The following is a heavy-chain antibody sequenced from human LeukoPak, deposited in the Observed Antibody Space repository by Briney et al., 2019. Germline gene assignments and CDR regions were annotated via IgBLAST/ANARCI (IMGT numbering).Heavy chain of an antibody. D-gene: IGHD5-24*01. CDR1: GYTLTELS. J-gene: IGHJ4*02. V-gene: IGHV1-24*01. CDR3: XTGRRDGYKLDY. Sequence: ASVKVSCKVSGYTLTELSMHWVRQAPGKGLEWMGGFDPEDGETIYAQKFQGRVTMTEDTSTDTAYMELSSLRSEDTAVYYCXTGRRDGYKLDYWGQGTLVTVSS. CDR2: FDPEDGET.